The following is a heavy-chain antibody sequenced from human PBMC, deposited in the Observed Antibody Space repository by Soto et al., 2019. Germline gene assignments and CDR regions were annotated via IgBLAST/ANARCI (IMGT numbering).Heavy chain of an antibody. CDR1: GFTFSSYS. J-gene: IGHJ4*02. CDR3: ARGLGTGSGSYYNGY. Sequence: EVQLVESGGGLVKPGGSLRLSCAASGFTFSSYSMNWVRQAPGKGLEWVSSISSSSSYIYYADSVKGRFTISRDNAKNLLYLPMNSLRAEDTAVYYCARGLGTGSGSYYNGYWGQGTLVTVSS. D-gene: IGHD3-10*01. CDR2: ISSSSSYI. V-gene: IGHV3-21*01.